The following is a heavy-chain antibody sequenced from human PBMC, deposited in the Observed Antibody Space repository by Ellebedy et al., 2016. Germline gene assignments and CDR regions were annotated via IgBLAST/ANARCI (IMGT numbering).Heavy chain of an antibody. CDR2: IIPIFGTA. CDR1: GGTFSSYA. CDR3: AASIYDSSGYYYSGGEQNWFDP. J-gene: IGHJ5*02. Sequence: SVKVSXXASGGTFSSYAISWVRQAPGQGLEWMGGIIPIFGTANYAQKFQERVTITRDMSTSTAYMELSSLRSEDTAVYYCAASIYDSSGYYYSGGEQNWFDPWGQGTLVTVSS. D-gene: IGHD3-22*01. V-gene: IGHV1-69*05.